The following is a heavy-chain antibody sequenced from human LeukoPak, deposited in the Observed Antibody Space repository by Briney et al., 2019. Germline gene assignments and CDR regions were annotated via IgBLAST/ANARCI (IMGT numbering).Heavy chain of an antibody. CDR2: INTNTGNP. CDR3: AVRSGIAAAGAFNY. J-gene: IGHJ4*02. CDR1: GYTFTSYA. V-gene: IGHV7-4-1*02. Sequence: ASVKVSCKAPGYTFTSYAMNWVRQAPGQGLEWMGWINTNTGNPTYAQGLTGRFVFSLDTSVSTAYLQISSLKAEDTAVYYCAVRSGIAAAGAFNYWGQGTLVTVSS. D-gene: IGHD6-13*01.